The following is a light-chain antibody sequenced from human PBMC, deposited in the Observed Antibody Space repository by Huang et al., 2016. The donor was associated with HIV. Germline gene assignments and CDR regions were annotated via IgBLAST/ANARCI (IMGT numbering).Light chain of an antibody. CDR3: QQRGDWPYT. V-gene: IGKV3-11*01. CDR2: DTS. Sequence: EIVLTQSPATLSLSPGERATLSCRASQSVSSYLAWYQQTPGQAPRLLIYDTSNRATGIPARFGGSGSGTDFTLTISSLEPEDFAVYYCQQRGDWPYTFGQGTKLEIK. CDR1: QSVSSY. J-gene: IGKJ2*01.